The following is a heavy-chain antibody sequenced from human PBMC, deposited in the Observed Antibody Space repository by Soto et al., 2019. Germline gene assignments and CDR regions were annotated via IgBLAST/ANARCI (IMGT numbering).Heavy chain of an antibody. Sequence: SETLSLTCAVYGGSFSGYYWSWIRQPPGKGLEWIGEINHSGSTNYNPSLKSRVTISVDTSKNQFSLKLSSVTAADTAVYYCARAPRAGYSYGYQQYYFDYWGQGTLVTVSS. J-gene: IGHJ4*02. CDR1: GGSFSGYY. V-gene: IGHV4-34*01. CDR3: ARAPRAGYSYGYQQYYFDY. D-gene: IGHD5-18*01. CDR2: INHSGST.